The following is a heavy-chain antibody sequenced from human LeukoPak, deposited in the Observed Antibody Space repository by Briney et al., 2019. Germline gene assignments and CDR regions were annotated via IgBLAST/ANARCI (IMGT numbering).Heavy chain of an antibody. D-gene: IGHD6-19*01. J-gene: IGHJ5*02. CDR1: GGTFSSYA. V-gene: IGHV1-69*05. CDR3: ASAVAGTSAPYNWFDP. Sequence: SVKVSFKASGGTFSSYAISWVRQAPGQGLEWMGGIIPIFGTASYAQKFQGRVTITTDESTSTAYMELSSLRSEDTAVYYCASAVAGTSAPYNWFDPWGQGTLVTISS. CDR2: IIPIFGTA.